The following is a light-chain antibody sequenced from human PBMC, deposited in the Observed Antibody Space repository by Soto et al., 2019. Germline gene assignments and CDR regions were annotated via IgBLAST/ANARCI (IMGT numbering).Light chain of an antibody. J-gene: IGKJ5*01. CDR2: AAS. Sequence: EIVMTQSPATLSVSPGERATLSCRASQSISSNLAWYQQKPGQAPRLLIYAASSRATGIPDRFSGSGSGTDFTLTISRLEPEDFAVYYCQQYGSSPITFGQGTRLEI. V-gene: IGKV3-20*01. CDR1: QSISSN. CDR3: QQYGSSPIT.